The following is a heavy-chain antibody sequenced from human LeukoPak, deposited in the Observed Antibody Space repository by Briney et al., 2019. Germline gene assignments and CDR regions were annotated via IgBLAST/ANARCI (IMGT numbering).Heavy chain of an antibody. D-gene: IGHD5-18*01. J-gene: IGHJ3*02. CDR1: GFTFSSSW. CDR3: ARARSSYGYGDAFDI. Sequence: GGSLRLSCAASGFTFSSSWMTWVRQAPGKGLEWVANIKKDGSDKNYVDSVKGRFTISRDNAKNSLFLQMNSLRAEDTAVYYCARARSSYGYGDAFDIWGQGTMVTVSS. CDR2: IKKDGSDK. V-gene: IGHV3-7*01.